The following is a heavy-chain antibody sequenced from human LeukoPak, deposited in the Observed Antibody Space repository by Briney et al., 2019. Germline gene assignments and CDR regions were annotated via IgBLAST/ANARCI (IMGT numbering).Heavy chain of an antibody. CDR2: ISSSSSYI. V-gene: IGHV3-21*01. Sequence: GGSLRLSCAASGFTFSSYSMNWVRQAPGKGLEWVSSISSSSSYIYYADSVKGRFTISRDNAKNSLYLQMNSLRAEDTAVYYCAREEEYYDILTGYYGLYYYGMDVWGQGTTVTVSS. D-gene: IGHD3-9*01. CDR1: GFTFSSYS. CDR3: AREEEYYDILTGYYGLYYYGMDV. J-gene: IGHJ6*02.